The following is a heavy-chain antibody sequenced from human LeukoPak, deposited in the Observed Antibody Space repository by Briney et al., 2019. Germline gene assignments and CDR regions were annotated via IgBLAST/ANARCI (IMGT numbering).Heavy chain of an antibody. CDR2: ISAYNGNT. J-gene: IGHJ6*02. CDR1: GYTFTSYG. Sequence: ASVKVSCKASGYTFTSYGISWVRQAPGQGLEWMGWISAYNGNTNYAQKLQGRVTITTDTSKSTAYMELRSLRSDDTAVYYCARFTMVRGVITYYYYGMDVWGQGTTVTVSS. CDR3: ARFTMVRGVITYYYYGMDV. V-gene: IGHV1-18*01. D-gene: IGHD3-10*01.